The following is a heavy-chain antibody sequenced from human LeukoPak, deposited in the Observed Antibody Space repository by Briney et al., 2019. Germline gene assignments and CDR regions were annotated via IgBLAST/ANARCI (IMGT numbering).Heavy chain of an antibody. CDR2: INTNTGNP. Sequence: GASVKVSCKASGYTFTSYAMNWVRQAPGQGLEWMGWINTNTGNPTYAQSFTGRFVFSLDTSVSTAYLQISSLKPEDTAVYYCASYSDGVDYYYYGMDVWGQGTTVTVSS. J-gene: IGHJ6*02. V-gene: IGHV7-4-1*02. D-gene: IGHD5-18*01. CDR3: ASYSDGVDYYYYGMDV. CDR1: GYTFTSYA.